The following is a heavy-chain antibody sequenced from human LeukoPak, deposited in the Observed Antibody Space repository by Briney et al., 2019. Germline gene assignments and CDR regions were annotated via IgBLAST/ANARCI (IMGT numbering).Heavy chain of an antibody. D-gene: IGHD6-13*01. Sequence: GRSLRLSCSASGFTFSLYAMNWVRQAPGKGREWVAFISNDGRNDHYADSVKGGFTISRDNAKNTVYMQMNSPTAEDTAVYYCAKYSSSSNYYYGMDVWGPGTTVTVSS. CDR2: ISNDGRND. V-gene: IGHV3-30*18. J-gene: IGHJ6*02. CDR3: AKYSSSSNYYYGMDV. CDR1: GFTFSLYA.